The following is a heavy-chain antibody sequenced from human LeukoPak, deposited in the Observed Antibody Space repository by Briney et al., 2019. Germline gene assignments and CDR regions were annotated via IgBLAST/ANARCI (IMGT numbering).Heavy chain of an antibody. V-gene: IGHV5-51*01. D-gene: IGHD6-19*01. CDR3: ARVLAVAGTWYFDY. J-gene: IGHJ4*02. CDR1: GYSFTSYW. CDR2: IYPGDSDT. Sequence: HGESLKISCKGSGYSFTSYWIGWVRQMPGKGLEWMGIIYPGDSDTRYSPSFQGQVTISADKSISTAYLQWSSLKASDTAMHYCARVLAVAGTWYFDYWGQGTLVTVSS.